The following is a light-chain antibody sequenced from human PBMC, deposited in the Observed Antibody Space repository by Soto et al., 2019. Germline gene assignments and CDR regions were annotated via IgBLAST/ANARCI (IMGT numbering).Light chain of an antibody. CDR3: HQRQSWPRT. CDR1: RSVSSN. V-gene: IGKV3D-15*01. CDR2: GAS. J-gene: IGKJ1*01. Sequence: EIGATQSPATLSVYPSQRAPLSCMASRSVSSNLAWYQQKPGQAPSLLIYGASTRATGIPARFSGSGFGTDFTLTISSLESEDFALYYCHQRQSWPRTFGQGTKVDIK.